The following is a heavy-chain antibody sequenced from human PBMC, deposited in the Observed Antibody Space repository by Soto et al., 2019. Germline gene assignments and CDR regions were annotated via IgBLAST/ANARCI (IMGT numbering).Heavy chain of an antibody. CDR1: GYTFTSYD. D-gene: IGHD5-18*01. Sequence: ASVKVSCKASGYTFTSYDINWVRQATGQGLEWMGWMNPNSGNTGYAQKFQGRVTMTRNTSISTAYMELSSLRSDDTAVYYCARWDSYARPQDVWGQGTLVTVSS. CDR3: ARWDSYARPQDV. V-gene: IGHV1-8*01. J-gene: IGHJ4*02. CDR2: MNPNSGNT.